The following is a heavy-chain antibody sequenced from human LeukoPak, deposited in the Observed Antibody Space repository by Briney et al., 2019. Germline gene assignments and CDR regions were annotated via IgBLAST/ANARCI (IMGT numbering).Heavy chain of an antibody. V-gene: IGHV3-23*01. CDR2: MSGSGGTT. Sequence: GGSLRLSCAASGFTFSKYAIDWVRQAPGKGLEWISAMSGSGGTTYYADSVKGRFTISRDNSKYTVSLQMNSLRVADTAVYYCAKGEGFGDSPLDSWGQGTLVTVSS. J-gene: IGHJ4*02. CDR1: GFTFSKYA. CDR3: AKGEGFGDSPLDS. D-gene: IGHD3-10*01.